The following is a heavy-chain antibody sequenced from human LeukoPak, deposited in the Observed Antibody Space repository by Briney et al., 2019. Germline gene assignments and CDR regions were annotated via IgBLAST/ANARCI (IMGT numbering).Heavy chain of an antibody. CDR3: ARGPFASGSYSLYGYGSVFDY. V-gene: IGHV3-7*01. Sequence: PGESLRLSCAASGFTFTTYWMSWVRQLPGKGLEWVANINQDGTEKYYVDSVKGRFTISRDNAKNSLYLQMNSLRAEDTAVYYCARGPFASGSYSLYGYGSVFDYWGQGTLVTVSS. J-gene: IGHJ4*02. D-gene: IGHD3-10*01. CDR1: GFTFTTYW. CDR2: INQDGTEK.